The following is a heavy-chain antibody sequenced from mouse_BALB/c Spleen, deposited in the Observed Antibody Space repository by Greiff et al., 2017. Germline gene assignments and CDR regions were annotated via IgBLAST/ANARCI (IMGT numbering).Heavy chain of an antibody. D-gene: IGHD1-2*01. J-gene: IGHJ4*01. V-gene: IGHV5-6-4*01. CDR2: ISSGGSYT. CDR1: GFTFSSYT. CDR3: TRRANSLLQNYAMDY. Sequence: EVKLVESGGGLVKPGGSLKLSCAASGFTFSSYTMSWVRQTPEKRLEWVATISSGGSYTYYPDSVKGRFTISRDNAKNTLYLQMSSLKSEDTAMYSGTRRANSLLQNYAMDYWGQGTTVTVSS.